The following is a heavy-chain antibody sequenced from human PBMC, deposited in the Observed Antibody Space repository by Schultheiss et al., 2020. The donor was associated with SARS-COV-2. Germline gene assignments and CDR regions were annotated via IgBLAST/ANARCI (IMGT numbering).Heavy chain of an antibody. J-gene: IGHJ4*02. CDR3: AKDTCGSSCFFDN. CDR2: ISGGGADT. V-gene: IGHV3-23*01. Sequence: GGSLRLSCTTSALTFRTYAMSWVRQAPGKGLEWVSIISGGGADTYYADSVKGRFTMSRDESKNTVFLQMNSLRAEDAAVYYCAKDTCGSSCFFDNWGQGTLVTVAS. CDR1: ALTFRTYA. D-gene: IGHD2-21*01.